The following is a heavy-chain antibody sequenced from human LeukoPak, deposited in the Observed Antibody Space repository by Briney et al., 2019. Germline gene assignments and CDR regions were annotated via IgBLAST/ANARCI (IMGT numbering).Heavy chain of an antibody. D-gene: IGHD1-26*01. CDR2: ISAYNGNT. Sequence: GGSLRLPCAASGFTFSSYAMSWVRQAPGQGLEWMGWISAYNGNTNYAQKLQGRVTMTTDTSTSTAYMELRSLRSDDTAVYYCARDMIGQQIIVGAKYFDYWGQGTLVTVSS. CDR1: GFTFSSYA. J-gene: IGHJ4*02. CDR3: ARDMIGQQIIVGAKYFDY. V-gene: IGHV1-18*01.